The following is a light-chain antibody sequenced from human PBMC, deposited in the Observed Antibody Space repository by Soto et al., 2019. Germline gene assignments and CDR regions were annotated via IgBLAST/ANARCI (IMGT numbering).Light chain of an antibody. CDR1: QDIRTS. CDR3: QQSESTPIT. V-gene: IGKV1-39*01. CDR2: AAS. Sequence: DIQMTQSPSSLPASAGDRVTMTCRASQDIRTSLNWYRQKPGKAPELLIYAASNLESGVPARFSGSGFGTDFVLNISSLQPEEFENYYCQQSESTPITVGQGTRLEIK. J-gene: IGKJ5*01.